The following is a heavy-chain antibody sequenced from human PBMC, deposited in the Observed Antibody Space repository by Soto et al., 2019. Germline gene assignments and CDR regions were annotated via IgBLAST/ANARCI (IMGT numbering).Heavy chain of an antibody. Sequence: GASVKVSWKASGYTFTGCYMHWVRQAPGQGLEWMGWINPNSGGTNYAQKFQGWVTMTRDTSVSTAYMELSRLRSDDTAVYYCARVGLIAAAGADAFDIWGQGTMVTVSS. D-gene: IGHD6-13*01. J-gene: IGHJ3*02. CDR3: ARVGLIAAAGADAFDI. CDR1: GYTFTGCY. V-gene: IGHV1-2*04. CDR2: INPNSGGT.